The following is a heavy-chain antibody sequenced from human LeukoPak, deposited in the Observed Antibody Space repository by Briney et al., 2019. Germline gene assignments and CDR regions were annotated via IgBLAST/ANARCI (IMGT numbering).Heavy chain of an antibody. Sequence: GASVKVSCKASGYTFTSYYMHWVRQAPGQGLEWMGIINPSGGSTSYAQKFQGRVTMTRDTSTSTVYMELSSLRPEDTAVYYCARAAAGRGGSSYWGQGTLVTVSS. CDR3: ARAAAGRGGSSY. CDR1: GYTFTSYY. CDR2: INPSGGST. V-gene: IGHV1-46*01. J-gene: IGHJ4*02. D-gene: IGHD6-13*01.